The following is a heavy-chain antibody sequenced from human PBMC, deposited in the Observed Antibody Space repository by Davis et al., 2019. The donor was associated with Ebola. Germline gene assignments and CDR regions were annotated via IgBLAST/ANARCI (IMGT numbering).Heavy chain of an antibody. J-gene: IGHJ6*02. V-gene: IGHV3-7*01. CDR2: IKQDGSEK. D-gene: IGHD3-22*01. CDR3: ARDRRIDYYDSSGYAYYYYYGMDV. CDR1: GFTFSSYW. Sequence: GGSLSLSCAASGFTFSSYWMSWVRQAPGKGLEWVANIKQDGSEKYYVDSVKGRFTISRDNAKNSLYLQMNSLRAEDTAVYYCARDRRIDYYDSSGYAYYYYYGMDVWGQGTTVTVSS.